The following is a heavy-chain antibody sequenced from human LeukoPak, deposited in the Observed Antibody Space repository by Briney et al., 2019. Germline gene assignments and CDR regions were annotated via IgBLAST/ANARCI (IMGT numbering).Heavy chain of an antibody. Sequence: SETLSLTCTVSGASIRNSYDYCAWIRQPPGKGLEWIGSIHYGGSTYYNPSLKSRVIMSGDTSKNQFSLKLTSVVAADTAVYYCARHGGRYWYFDLWGRGTPVIVSS. CDR2: IHYGGST. V-gene: IGHV4-39*01. CDR1: GASIRNSYDY. CDR3: ARHGGRYWYFDL. D-gene: IGHD6-25*01. J-gene: IGHJ2*01.